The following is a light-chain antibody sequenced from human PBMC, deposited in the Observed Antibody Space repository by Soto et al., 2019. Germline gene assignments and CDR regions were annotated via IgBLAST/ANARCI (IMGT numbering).Light chain of an antibody. V-gene: IGKV1-5*02. CDR3: QQYYSFWT. CDR2: EAS. CDR1: RSVDKW. Sequence: DIQMTQSPSTLSASLGDRGTIICRASRSVDKWLAWYQQKSGKAPKLLIYEASHLQSGVPSRFGGSGSGTEFTLTINNLQPEDVATYYCQQYYSFWTFGQGTTVEV. J-gene: IGKJ1*01.